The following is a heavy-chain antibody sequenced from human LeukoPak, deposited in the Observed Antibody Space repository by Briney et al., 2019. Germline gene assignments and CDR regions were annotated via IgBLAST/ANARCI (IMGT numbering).Heavy chain of an antibody. D-gene: IGHD2-2*01. J-gene: IGHJ4*02. Sequence: PSETLSLTCAVYGGSFGGYYWSWIRQPPGKGLEWIGEINHSGSTNYNPSLKSRVTISVDTSKNQFSLKLSSVTAADTAVYYCARGHLGYCSSTSCYGYYFDYWGQGTLVTVSS. CDR1: GGSFGGYY. V-gene: IGHV4-34*01. CDR2: INHSGST. CDR3: ARGHLGYCSSTSCYGYYFDY.